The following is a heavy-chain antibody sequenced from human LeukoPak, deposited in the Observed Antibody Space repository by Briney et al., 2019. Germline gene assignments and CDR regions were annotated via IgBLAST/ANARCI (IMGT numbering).Heavy chain of an antibody. CDR1: GFTFSSYA. V-gene: IGHV3-23*01. Sequence: PGGSLRLSCAASGFTFSSYAMSWVRQAPGKGLEWVSAISGSGGSTYYADSVKGRFTISRDNSKNTLYLQMNSLRAEDTAVYYCAKPSGRGYYGSGSYPIDYWGQGTLVTVSS. CDR2: ISGSGGST. J-gene: IGHJ4*02. D-gene: IGHD3-10*01. CDR3: AKPSGRGYYGSGSYPIDY.